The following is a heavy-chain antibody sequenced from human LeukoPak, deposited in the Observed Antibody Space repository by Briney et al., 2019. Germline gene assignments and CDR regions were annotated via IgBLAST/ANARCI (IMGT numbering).Heavy chain of an antibody. CDR2: ISGSGGST. Sequence: PGGSLRLSCAASGFTFSSYAMIWVRQAPGKGLKGISAISGSGGSTYYADSVKGRFTISRDNSKNTLYLQMNSLRAEDTDVYYCAKCFWSGYHTGYYFDYWGQGTLVTVSS. V-gene: IGHV3-23*01. CDR1: GFTFSSYA. J-gene: IGHJ4*02. CDR3: AKCFWSGYHTGYYFDY. D-gene: IGHD3-3*01.